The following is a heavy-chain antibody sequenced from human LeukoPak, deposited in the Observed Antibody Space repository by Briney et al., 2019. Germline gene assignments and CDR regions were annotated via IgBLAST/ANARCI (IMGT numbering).Heavy chain of an antibody. Sequence: GGSLRLSCAASGFTFSSYAMYWVRQAPGKGLEWVTNIWYDGSNKYYADSVKGRFTISRDNSKNTLYLQMNSLRAEDTAVYYCARGLFNYDNSGLNYWGQGTRVTVSS. CDR3: ARGLFNYDNSGLNY. V-gene: IGHV3-33*01. D-gene: IGHD3-22*01. CDR1: GFTFSSYA. CDR2: IWYDGSNK. J-gene: IGHJ4*02.